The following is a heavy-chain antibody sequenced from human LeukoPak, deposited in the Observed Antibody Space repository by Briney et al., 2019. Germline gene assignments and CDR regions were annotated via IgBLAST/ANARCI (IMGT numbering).Heavy chain of an antibody. CDR1: GGSISSSSYY. D-gene: IGHD3-9*01. Sequence: SETLSLTCTVSGGSISSSSYYWGWIRQPPGKGLEWIGSFDYSGNTNYNPSLKSRVTLSVDTSKNQFSLRLSAVTAADTAVYYCARHGWFWDPYSDIVDYWGQGTLVTVSS. CDR3: ARHGWFWDPYSDIVDY. V-gene: IGHV4-39*01. J-gene: IGHJ4*02. CDR2: FDYSGNT.